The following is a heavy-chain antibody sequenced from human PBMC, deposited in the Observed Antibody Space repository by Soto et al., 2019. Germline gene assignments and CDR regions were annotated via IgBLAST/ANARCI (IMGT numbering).Heavy chain of an antibody. CDR3: AKGILYCTSASCYPTSPFDH. J-gene: IGHJ4*02. CDR2: IGGSGDST. V-gene: IGHV3-23*01. Sequence: VQLLESGGGLVQPGGSLRLSCAASGFTFTSYAMNWVRQAPGKGLEWVSVIGGSGDSTFYADSVKGRFTVSRDKSKHTLYLQMNSLRIEDTALYYCAKGILYCTSASCYPTSPFDHWGQGILVTVSS. D-gene: IGHD2-8*02. CDR1: GFTFTSYA.